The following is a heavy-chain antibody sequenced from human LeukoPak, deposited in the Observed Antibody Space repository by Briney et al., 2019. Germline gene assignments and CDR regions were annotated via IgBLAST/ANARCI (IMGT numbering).Heavy chain of an antibody. J-gene: IGHJ4*02. Sequence: GGSLRLSCAASGFTFSSYGMHWVRQAPGKGLEWVAFIRYDGSNKYYADSVKGRFTISRDNSKNTLYLQMNSLRAEDTAVCYCAKVSENSSSSFDYWGQGTLVTVSS. V-gene: IGHV3-30*02. D-gene: IGHD6-13*01. CDR1: GFTFSSYG. CDR3: AKVSENSSSSFDY. CDR2: IRYDGSNK.